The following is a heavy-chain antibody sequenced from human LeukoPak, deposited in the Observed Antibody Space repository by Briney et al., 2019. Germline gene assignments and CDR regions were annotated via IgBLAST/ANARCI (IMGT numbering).Heavy chain of an antibody. Sequence: SVTVSCKASGGTFISYAIRWVRPAPGQGLAWMGGIIPIFGTANYAQKFQGRVTITTDESTSTAYMELSSLRSEDTAVYYCARALLDYYYYYMDVWGKGTTVTVSS. J-gene: IGHJ6*03. CDR1: GGTFISYA. CDR2: IIPIFGTA. V-gene: IGHV1-69*05. CDR3: ARALLDYYYYYMDV.